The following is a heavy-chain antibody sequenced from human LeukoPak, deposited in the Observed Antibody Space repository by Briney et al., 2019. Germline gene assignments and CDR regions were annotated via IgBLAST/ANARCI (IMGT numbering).Heavy chain of an antibody. Sequence: PGGSLRLSCAASGFTFSNYWMHWVRQAPGKGLVWVSRINSDGSSTSYADSVKGRFTISRDNAKNTVYLQMNSRRAEDTAVYYCSRVSSGSYFGYYYYYMDVWGKGTTVTVSS. V-gene: IGHV3-74*01. J-gene: IGHJ6*03. CDR2: INSDGSST. CDR1: GFTFSNYW. D-gene: IGHD1-26*01. CDR3: SRVSSGSYFGYYYYYMDV.